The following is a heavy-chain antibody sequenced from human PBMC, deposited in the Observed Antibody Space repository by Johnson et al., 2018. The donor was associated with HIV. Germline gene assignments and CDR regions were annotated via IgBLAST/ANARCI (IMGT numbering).Heavy chain of an antibody. V-gene: IGHV3-30-3*01. D-gene: IGHD3-22*01. CDR2: ISYDASNK. CDR3: ARLITMIVVAKDAFDI. J-gene: IGHJ3*02. CDR1: GFTFSSYV. Sequence: VQLVESGGGVVQPGRSMRLSCAASGFTFSSYVMHWVRQAPGKGLEWVVLISYDASNKYYADSVKGRFTISRDNSKNTLYLQMNSLRAEDTAVYYCARLITMIVVAKDAFDIWGQGTMVTVSS.